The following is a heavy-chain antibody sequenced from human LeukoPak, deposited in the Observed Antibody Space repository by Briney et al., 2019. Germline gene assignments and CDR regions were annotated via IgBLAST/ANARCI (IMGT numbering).Heavy chain of an antibody. CDR3: ARGYYDSSGYYPLGY. CDR1: GGSISSYY. CDR2: IYTSGST. D-gene: IGHD3-22*01. Sequence: SETLSLTCTVSGGSISSYYWSWIRQPAGKGLEWIGRIYTSGSTNYNPSLKSRVTTSVDTSKNQFSLKLSSVTAADTAVYYCARGYYDSSGYYPLGYWGQGTLVTVSS. V-gene: IGHV4-4*07. J-gene: IGHJ4*02.